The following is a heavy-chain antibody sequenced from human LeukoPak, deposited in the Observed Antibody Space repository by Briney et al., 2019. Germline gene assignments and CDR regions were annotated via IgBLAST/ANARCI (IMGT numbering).Heavy chain of an antibody. V-gene: IGHV4-38-2*02. D-gene: IGHD3-22*01. CDR1: GYSISSGYY. CDR3: ATEYSSSPHY. CDR2: IYYSGTT. J-gene: IGHJ4*02. Sequence: PSETLSLTCTVSGYSISSGYYWGWIRQPPGKGLEWIASIYYSGTTYYNPSLKSRVTISVDTSKNQFSLKLNSVTAADTAVYYCATEYSSSPHYWGQGALVTVSS.